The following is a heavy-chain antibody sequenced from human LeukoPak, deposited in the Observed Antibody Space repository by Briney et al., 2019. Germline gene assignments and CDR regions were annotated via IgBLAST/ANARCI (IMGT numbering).Heavy chain of an antibody. V-gene: IGHV4-39*01. CDR3: ARRRGGGDRRFDY. D-gene: IGHD3-16*01. Sequence: PSETLSLTCTVSGGSISSSSYYWGWVRQPPGKGLEWIGDIYYSGSTYYNPSLKSRVTISVDTSKNQFSLKLSSVTAADTAVFYCARRRGGGDRRFDYWGQGTLVTVSS. J-gene: IGHJ4*02. CDR2: IYYSGST. CDR1: GGSISSSSYY.